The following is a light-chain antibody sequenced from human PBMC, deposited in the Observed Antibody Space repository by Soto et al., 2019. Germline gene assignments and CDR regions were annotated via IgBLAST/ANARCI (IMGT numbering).Light chain of an antibody. Sequence: EIVLTQSPGTLSLSPGDRATLSCRASQSVSNDFLAWYQQKPDQAPRLLIFGTSTRATGIPDRFSGSGSGTDFTLTINRLEPEDFAVYYCQQYGSSPFTFGPGTKVDF. CDR2: GTS. CDR1: QSVSNDF. V-gene: IGKV3-20*01. J-gene: IGKJ3*01. CDR3: QQYGSSPFT.